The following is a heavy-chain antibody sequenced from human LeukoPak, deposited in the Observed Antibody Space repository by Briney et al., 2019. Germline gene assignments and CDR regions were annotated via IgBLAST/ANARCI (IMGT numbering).Heavy chain of an antibody. D-gene: IGHD3-16*02. CDR2: ISAYNGNT. V-gene: IGHV1-18*01. CDR1: GYTFTSYG. J-gene: IGHJ6*02. Sequence: ASVKVSCKASGYTFTSYGISWVRHAPGQGLEWMGWISAYNGNTNYAQKLQGRVTMTTDTSTSTAYMELRSLRSDDTAVYYCAREGSYHYYYYGMDVWGQGTTVTVSS. CDR3: AREGSYHYYYYGMDV.